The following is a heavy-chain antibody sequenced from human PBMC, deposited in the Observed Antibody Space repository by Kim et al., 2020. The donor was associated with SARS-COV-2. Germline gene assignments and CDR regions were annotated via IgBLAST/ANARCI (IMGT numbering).Heavy chain of an antibody. D-gene: IGHD1-26*01. CDR3: ASTLALWELPTYYYYYGMDV. Sequence: GGSLRLSCAASGFTFSSYEMNWVRQAPGKGLEWVSYISSSGSTIYYADSVKGRFTISRDNAKNSLYLQMNSLRAEDTAVYYCASTLALWELPTYYYYYGMDVWGQGTTVTVSS. CDR2: ISSSGSTI. J-gene: IGHJ6*02. V-gene: IGHV3-48*03. CDR1: GFTFSSYE.